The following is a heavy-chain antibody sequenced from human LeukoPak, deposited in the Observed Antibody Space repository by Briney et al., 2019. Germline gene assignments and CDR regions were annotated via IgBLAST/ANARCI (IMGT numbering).Heavy chain of an antibody. CDR2: IKQDGSEK. CDR1: GFTFSTHW. J-gene: IGHJ4*02. V-gene: IGHV3-7*05. D-gene: IGHD1-26*01. Sequence: PGGSLRLSCAASGFTFSTHWMIWVRQAPGKGLEWVANIKQDGSEKYYVDSVKGRFIISRDNAKNSLYLQMSSLRAEDTAVYYCANALGAHYFDSWGQGTLVTVSS. CDR3: ANALGAHYFDS.